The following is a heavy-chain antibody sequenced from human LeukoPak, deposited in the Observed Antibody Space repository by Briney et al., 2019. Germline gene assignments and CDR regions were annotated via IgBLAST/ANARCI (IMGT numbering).Heavy chain of an antibody. CDR3: ARDMPHYYDFWSGYYGTPNWFDP. CDR1: GYSISSGYY. Sequence: SETLSLTCTVSGYSISSGYYWGWIRQPPGKGLEWIGSIYHSGSTYYNPSLKSRVTISVDTSKNQFSLKLSSVTAADTAVYYCARDMPHYYDFWSGYYGTPNWFDPWGQGTLVTVSS. D-gene: IGHD3-3*01. V-gene: IGHV4-38-2*02. J-gene: IGHJ5*02. CDR2: IYHSGST.